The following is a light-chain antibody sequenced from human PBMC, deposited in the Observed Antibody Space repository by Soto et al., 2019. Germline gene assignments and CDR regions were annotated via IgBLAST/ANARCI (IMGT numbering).Light chain of an antibody. CDR1: QSLVYSDGNTY. Sequence: DVVMTQSPLSLPVTLGQPASISCRSSQSLVYSDGNTYLNWFQQRPGQSPRRLICKVSNRDSGVQDRFSGSGSGTDFTLKISRVDAEDVGVYYGMQGTHWPPITFGQGTRLEIK. V-gene: IGKV2-30*01. CDR2: KVS. CDR3: MQGTHWPPIT. J-gene: IGKJ5*01.